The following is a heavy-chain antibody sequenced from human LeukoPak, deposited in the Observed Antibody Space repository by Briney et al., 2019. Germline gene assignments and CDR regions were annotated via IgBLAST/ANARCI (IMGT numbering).Heavy chain of an antibody. CDR2: ISSNGGST. CDR1: GFTFSSYA. J-gene: IGHJ3*02. CDR3: VQGGRWVGATVLSDI. V-gene: IGHV3-64D*09. Sequence: PGGSLRLSWSASGFTFSSYAMHWVRQAPGKGLEYVSAISSNGGSTYYADSVKGRFTISRDNSKNTLYLQMSSLRAEATAMYYCVQGGRWVGATVLSDIWGQGTMVTVSS. D-gene: IGHD1-26*01.